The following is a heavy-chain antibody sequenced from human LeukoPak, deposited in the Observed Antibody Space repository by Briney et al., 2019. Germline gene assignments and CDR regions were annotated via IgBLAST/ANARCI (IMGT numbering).Heavy chain of an antibody. Sequence: PGRSLRLSCAASGFTFSSYAMHWVRLAPGKGLEWVAVISYDGSNKYYADSVRGRFTISRDNSKNTLYLQMNSLRAEDTAVYYCARDRQAWYTHFDYWGQGTLVTVSS. D-gene: IGHD1-14*01. CDR1: GFTFSSYA. J-gene: IGHJ4*02. CDR2: ISYDGSNK. CDR3: ARDRQAWYTHFDY. V-gene: IGHV3-30-3*01.